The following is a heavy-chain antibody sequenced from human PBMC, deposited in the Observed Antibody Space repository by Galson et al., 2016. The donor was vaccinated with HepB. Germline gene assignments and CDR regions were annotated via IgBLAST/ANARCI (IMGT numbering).Heavy chain of an antibody. CDR2: IWFDGNYK. D-gene: IGHD3-10*01. CDR1: GFNFISYG. CDR3: ARSREYFGSGSYLDY. V-gene: IGHV3-33*01. J-gene: IGHJ4*02. Sequence: SLRLSCAASGFNFISYGMHWVRQAPGKGLEWVAVIWFDGNYKDYAESVKGRITVSRDNTKNTLSLQLDSLRAEDTAVYHCARSREYFGSGSYLDYWGQGTLVIVSS.